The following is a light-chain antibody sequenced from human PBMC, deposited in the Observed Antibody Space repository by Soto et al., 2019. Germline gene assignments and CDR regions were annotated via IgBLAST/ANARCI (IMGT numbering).Light chain of an antibody. CDR3: QQYNSYT. CDR2: KAS. V-gene: IGKV1-5*03. J-gene: IGKJ2*01. CDR1: QSISSW. Sequence: DIQMTQSPSTLSASVGDRVTITCRASQSISSWLAWYQQKPGKAPKLLIYKASSLESGVLSRFSGSGSGTEFTFTISSLQPDDFATYYCQQYNSYTFGQGTKLEIK.